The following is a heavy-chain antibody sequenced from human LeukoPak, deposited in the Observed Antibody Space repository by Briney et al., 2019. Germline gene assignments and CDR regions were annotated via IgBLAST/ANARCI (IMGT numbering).Heavy chain of an antibody. V-gene: IGHV3-33*08. D-gene: IGHD1-1*01. CDR3: ARDLEIGSSSYYFDH. CDR2: IWYDGSNT. CDR1: GFSFSGFW. Sequence: PGGSLRLSCAASGFSFSGFWMTWVRQAPGKGLEWVAIIWYDGSNTYYVDSVRGRFTISRDNSKNTLYLQVNSLRAEDTAMYYCARDLEIGSSSYYFDHWGQGTLVTVSS. J-gene: IGHJ4*02.